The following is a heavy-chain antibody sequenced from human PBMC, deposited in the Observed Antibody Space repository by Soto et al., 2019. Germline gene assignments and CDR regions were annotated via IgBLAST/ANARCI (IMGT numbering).Heavy chain of an antibody. Sequence: GASVKVSCKASGYTFTSYYMHWVRQAPGQGLEWMGLINPSGGSTSYAQKFQGRVTMTRDTSTSTVYMELSSLRSEDTAVYYCARDFGPMATIWYSFDYWGQGTLVTVSS. CDR1: GYTFTSYY. CDR2: INPSGGST. D-gene: IGHD5-12*01. J-gene: IGHJ4*02. V-gene: IGHV1-46*01. CDR3: ARDFGPMATIWYSFDY.